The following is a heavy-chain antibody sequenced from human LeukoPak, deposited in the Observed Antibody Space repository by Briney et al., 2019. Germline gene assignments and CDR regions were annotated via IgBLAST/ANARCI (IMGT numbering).Heavy chain of an antibody. V-gene: IGHV1-69*13. CDR1: GGTFSSYA. D-gene: IGHD2-2*01. CDR3: ARGCSGGTSCYRANWFDP. Sequence: GASVTVSCKASGGTFSSYAISWVRQAPGQGLEWMGGIIPIFGTANYAQKFQGRVTITADESTSTAYMELSSLRSEDTAVYYCARGCSGGTSCYRANWFDPWGQGTLVTVSS. J-gene: IGHJ5*02. CDR2: IIPIFGTA.